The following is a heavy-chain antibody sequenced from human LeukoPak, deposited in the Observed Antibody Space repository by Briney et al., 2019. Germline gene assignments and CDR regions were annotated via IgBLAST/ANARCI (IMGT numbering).Heavy chain of an antibody. D-gene: IGHD6-6*01. Sequence: ASVKVSCKASGGTFSSYAISWVRQAPGQRLEWMGWINAGNGNTIYSQKFQGRVTITRDTSASTAYMELSSLRSEDTALYYCARVTSTYSSSLCCWGQGTLVTVSS. J-gene: IGHJ4*02. CDR2: INAGNGNT. CDR3: ARVTSTYSSSLCC. CDR1: GGTFSSYA. V-gene: IGHV1-3*01.